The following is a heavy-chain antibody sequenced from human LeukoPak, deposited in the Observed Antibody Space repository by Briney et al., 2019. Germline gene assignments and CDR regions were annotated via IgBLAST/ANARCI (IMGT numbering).Heavy chain of an antibody. V-gene: IGHV3-48*03. CDR3: ARLFRDVTTFDY. Sequence: GGSLRLSCAASGFTFSSYEMNWVRQAPGKGLEWVSYISSSGSTIYYADSVKGRFTISRDNVQNSLYLQMNSLRAEDTAVYYRARLFRDVTTFDYWGQGTLVTVSS. D-gene: IGHD1-1*01. J-gene: IGHJ4*02. CDR2: ISSSGSTI. CDR1: GFTFSSYE.